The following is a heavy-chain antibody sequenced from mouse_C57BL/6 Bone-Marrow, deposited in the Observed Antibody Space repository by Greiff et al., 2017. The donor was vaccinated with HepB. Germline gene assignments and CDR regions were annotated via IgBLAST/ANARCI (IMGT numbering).Heavy chain of an antibody. CDR3: ARPHYGNYEFAY. CDR2: ISNLAYSI. CDR1: GFTFSDYG. V-gene: IGHV5-15*01. J-gene: IGHJ3*01. Sequence: DVQLVESGGGLVQPGGSLKLSCAASGFTFSDYGMAWVRQAPRKGPEWVAFISNLAYSIYYADTVTGRFTISRENAKNTLYLEMSSLRSEDTAMYYCARPHYGNYEFAYWGQGTLVTVSA. D-gene: IGHD2-1*01.